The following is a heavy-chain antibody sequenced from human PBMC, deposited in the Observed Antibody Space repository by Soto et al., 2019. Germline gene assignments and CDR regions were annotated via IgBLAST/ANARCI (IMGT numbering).Heavy chain of an antibody. CDR2: IYYRGST. J-gene: IGHJ6*03. CDR1: GASISNYY. Sequence: QVQLQEAGPGLVKPSETLSLTCSVSGASISNYYWSWIRQPPGKGLEWIGYIYYRGSTNYNPSLKSRGTISVDTSRNQVSLRLTSVTAADTAVYYCATAVPNDYVPNYYPVDVWGRGITVTVSS. V-gene: IGHV4-59*01. D-gene: IGHD4-17*01. CDR3: ATAVPNDYVPNYYPVDV.